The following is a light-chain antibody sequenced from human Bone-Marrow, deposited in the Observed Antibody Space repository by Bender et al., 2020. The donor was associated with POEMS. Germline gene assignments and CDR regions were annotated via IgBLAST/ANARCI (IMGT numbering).Light chain of an antibody. Sequence: QSALTQPASVSGSPGQSITISCIGSAVGTYNLLSWYQHNPGKAPQLLIYEATKRPSGISYRFSGSKSGNTASLTISGLQAEDEAAYYCCSYAGDNTLVFGGGTKLTVL. CDR1: SAVGTYNL. J-gene: IGLJ2*01. CDR3: CSYAGDNTLV. CDR2: EAT. V-gene: IGLV2-23*01.